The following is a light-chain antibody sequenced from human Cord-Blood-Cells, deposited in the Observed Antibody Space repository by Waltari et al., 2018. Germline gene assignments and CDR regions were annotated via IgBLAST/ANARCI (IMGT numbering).Light chain of an antibody. V-gene: IGLV2-11*01. CDR1: SSDVGGYNY. CDR3: CSYAGSFVV. CDR2: DVS. J-gene: IGLJ2*01. Sequence: QSALTQPRSVSGSPGQSVTISCPGTSSDVGGYNYASWYQQHPGKAPNLMIYDVSKRPSGVPDRFSGSKSGNTASLTISGLQAEDEADYYCCSYAGSFVVFGGGTKLTVL.